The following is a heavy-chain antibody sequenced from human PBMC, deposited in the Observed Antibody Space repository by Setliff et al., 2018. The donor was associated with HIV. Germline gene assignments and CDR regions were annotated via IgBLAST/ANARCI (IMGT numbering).Heavy chain of an antibody. V-gene: IGHV4-59*11. CDR3: AIRSRLGGSSNYLDF. CDR1: GASISNHY. Sequence: SETLSLTCGVSGASISNHYWSWVRQSPGKGLEWIGYIYYTGSTNYNPSLKSRIAILLDTSKNQFSLKLNSVTAADTAVYYCAIRSRLGGSSNYLDFWGQGTLVTVSS. CDR2: IYYTGST. D-gene: IGHD1-26*01. J-gene: IGHJ4*02.